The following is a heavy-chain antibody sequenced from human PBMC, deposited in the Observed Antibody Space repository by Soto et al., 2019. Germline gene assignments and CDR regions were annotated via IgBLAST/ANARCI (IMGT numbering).Heavy chain of an antibody. CDR3: ARRGCSGGSCYLIPDAFDI. CDR1: GYSFTSYW. CDR2: IYPGDSDT. J-gene: IGHJ3*02. Sequence: GESLKISCKGSGYSFTSYWIGWVRQMPGKGLEWMGIIYPGDSDTRYSPSFQGQVTISADKSISTAYLQWSSLKASDTATYYCARRGCSGGSCYLIPDAFDIWGLGTMVTVSS. D-gene: IGHD2-15*01. V-gene: IGHV5-51*01.